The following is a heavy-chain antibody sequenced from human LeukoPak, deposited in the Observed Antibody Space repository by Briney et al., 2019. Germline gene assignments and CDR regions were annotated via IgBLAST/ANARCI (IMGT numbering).Heavy chain of an antibody. Sequence: PGGSLRLSCTASGFTFGDYAMSWVRQAPGKGLEWVGFIRSRAYGGTTEYAAPVKGRFSISRDDSKSIAYLQMNSLKTEDTAVYYCTRAWATGYWGQGTLVTVSS. J-gene: IGHJ4*02. CDR3: TRAWATGY. V-gene: IGHV3-49*04. D-gene: IGHD5-12*01. CDR1: GFTFGDYA. CDR2: IRSRAYGGTT.